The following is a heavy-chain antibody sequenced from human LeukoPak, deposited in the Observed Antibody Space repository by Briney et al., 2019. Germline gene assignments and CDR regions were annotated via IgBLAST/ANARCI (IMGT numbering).Heavy chain of an antibody. J-gene: IGHJ4*02. CDR3: ASGNPNPSEFWSGYYPPFDY. CDR1: GFTFSSYA. Sequence: GGSLRLSCAASGFTFSSYAMSWVRQAPGKGLEWVAVISYDGSNKYYADSVKGRFTISRDNSKNTLYLQMNSLRAEDTAVYYCASGNPNPSEFWSGYYPPFDYWGQGTLVTVSS. CDR2: ISYDGSNK. V-gene: IGHV3-30-3*01. D-gene: IGHD3-3*01.